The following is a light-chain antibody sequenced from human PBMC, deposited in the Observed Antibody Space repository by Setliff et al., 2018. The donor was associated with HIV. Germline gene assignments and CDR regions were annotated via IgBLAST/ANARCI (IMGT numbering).Light chain of an antibody. J-gene: IGLJ1*01. V-gene: IGLV3-21*04. CDR1: DIGSKS. Sequence: SYELTQPPSVSVAPGKTARITCGGNDIGSKSVHWYQQKPGQAPVLVIYYGSDRPSGIPERFSGFNSGNTATLTISRVEAGDEADYYCQVWDTSSDHPGFGTGTKVTV. CDR3: QVWDTSSDHPG. CDR2: YGS.